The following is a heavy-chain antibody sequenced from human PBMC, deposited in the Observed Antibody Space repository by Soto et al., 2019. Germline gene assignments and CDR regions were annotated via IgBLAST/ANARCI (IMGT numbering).Heavy chain of an antibody. CDR1: GYTFTSYG. D-gene: IGHD4-17*01. J-gene: IGHJ3*02. Sequence: ASVKVSCKASGYTFTSYGISWVRQAPGQGLEWMGWISAYNGNTKYAQKLQGRVTMTRDTSTSTAYMELRSLRSEDTAVYYCARSQGTLFYGDYLDAFDIWGQGTMVTVS. V-gene: IGHV1-18*01. CDR2: ISAYNGNT. CDR3: ARSQGTLFYGDYLDAFDI.